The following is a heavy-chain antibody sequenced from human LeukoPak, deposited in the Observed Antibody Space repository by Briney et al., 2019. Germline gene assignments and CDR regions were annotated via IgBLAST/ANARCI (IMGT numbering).Heavy chain of an antibody. Sequence: PSETLSLTCTVSGGSISSGDYYWSWIRQPPGKGLEWIGYIYYSGSTYYNPSLKSRVTISVDTSKNQFSLKLSSVTAADTAVYYCARDQGVGPWPYYFDYWGQGTLVTVSS. V-gene: IGHV4-30-4*01. CDR2: IYYSGST. CDR3: ARDQGVGPWPYYFDY. CDR1: GGSISSGDYY. J-gene: IGHJ4*02. D-gene: IGHD3-16*01.